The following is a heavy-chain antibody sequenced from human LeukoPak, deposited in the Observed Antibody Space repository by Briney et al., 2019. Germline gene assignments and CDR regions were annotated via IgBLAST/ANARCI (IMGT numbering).Heavy chain of an antibody. D-gene: IGHD2-2*02. CDR1: GGTFSSYA. CDR3: ATLSRYQLLYRDY. V-gene: IGHV1-69*13. CDR2: IIPIFGTA. J-gene: IGHJ4*02. Sequence: SVKVSCKASGGTFSSYAISWVRQAPGQGLEWMGGIIPIFGTANYAQKFQGRVTITADESTSTAYMELSGLRSEDTAVYYCATLSRYQLLYRDYWGQGTLVTVSS.